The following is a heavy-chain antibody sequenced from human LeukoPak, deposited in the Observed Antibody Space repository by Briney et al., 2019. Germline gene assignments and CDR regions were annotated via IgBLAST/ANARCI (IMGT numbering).Heavy chain of an antibody. CDR2: INHSGST. V-gene: IGHV4-34*01. CDR3: ARANLPYYYDSSGYYPPGY. Sequence: SETPSLTCAVYGGSFSGYYWSWIRQPPGKGLEWIGEINHSGSTNYNPSLKSRVTISVDTSKNQFSLKLSSVTAADTAVYYCARANLPYYYDSSGYYPPGYWGQGTLVTVSS. J-gene: IGHJ4*02. D-gene: IGHD3-22*01. CDR1: GGSFSGYY.